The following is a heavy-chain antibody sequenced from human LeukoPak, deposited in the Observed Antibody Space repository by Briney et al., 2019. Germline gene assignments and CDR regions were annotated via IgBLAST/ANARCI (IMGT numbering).Heavy chain of an antibody. J-gene: IGHJ4*02. D-gene: IGHD7-27*01. CDR2: INHSGST. Sequence: PGGSLRLSCAASGFTVSTTYMNWVRQPPGKGLEWIGEINHSGSTNYNPSLKSRVTISVDTSKNQFSLKLSSVTAADTAVYYCAGWGNWGSSPFDYWGQGTLATVSS. CDR3: AGWGNWGSSPFDY. V-gene: IGHV4-34*08. CDR1: GFTVSTTY.